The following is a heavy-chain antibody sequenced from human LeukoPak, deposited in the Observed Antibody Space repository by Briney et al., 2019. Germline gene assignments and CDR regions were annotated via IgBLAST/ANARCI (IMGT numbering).Heavy chain of an antibody. V-gene: IGHV4-59*01. Sequence: SETLSLTCTVSGGSISTYYWSWIRQPPGKGLEWIGFIYYSGTTSYNPSLKSRVTISVDTSKNQFSLKLTSVTAADTAVYYCARYAAAGTDYYYYMDVWGKGTTVTVSS. CDR2: IYYSGTT. J-gene: IGHJ6*03. D-gene: IGHD6-13*01. CDR1: GGSISTYY. CDR3: ARYAAAGTDYYYYMDV.